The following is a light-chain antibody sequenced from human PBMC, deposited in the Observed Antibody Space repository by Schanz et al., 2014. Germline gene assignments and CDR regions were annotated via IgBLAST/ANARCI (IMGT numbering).Light chain of an antibody. J-gene: IGLJ3*02. Sequence: QSVLTQPPSVSAAPGQKVTISCSGSSSDIGSHYVSWYQQLPGTAPKLLIYDDDKRPSGIPDRFSGSKSGTSATLGITGLQAGDEAVYFCGTWDGSLSTWVFGGGTKLTVL. CDR1: SSDIGSHY. CDR3: GTWDGSLSTWV. V-gene: IGLV1-51*01. CDR2: DDD.